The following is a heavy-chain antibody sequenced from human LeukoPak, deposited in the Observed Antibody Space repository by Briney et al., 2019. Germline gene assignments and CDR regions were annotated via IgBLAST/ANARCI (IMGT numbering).Heavy chain of an antibody. CDR1: GGSFSGYY. V-gene: IGHV4-34*01. CDR3: ARAMAAPYFYYGMDV. D-gene: IGHD5-24*01. J-gene: IGHJ6*04. Sequence: SETLSLTCAVYGGSFSGYYWSWIRQPPGKGLELIGEINHSGSTNYNPSLKSRVTISVDTSKNQFSLKLSSVTAADTAVYYCARAMAAPYFYYGMDVWGKGTTVTVSS. CDR2: INHSGST.